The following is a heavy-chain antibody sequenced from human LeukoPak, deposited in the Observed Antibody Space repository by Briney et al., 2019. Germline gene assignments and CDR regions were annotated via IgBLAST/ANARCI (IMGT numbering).Heavy chain of an antibody. D-gene: IGHD6-13*01. J-gene: IGHJ4*02. Sequence: EPSGTLSLTCAVSGGSISSNNWWGWVRQPPGKGLEWIGEINHSGSTNYNPSLKSRVTISVDTSKNQFSLKLSSVTAADTAVYYCARKAAGTTKFDYWGQGTLVTVSS. CDR1: GGSISSNNW. V-gene: IGHV4-4*02. CDR2: INHSGST. CDR3: ARKAAGTTKFDY.